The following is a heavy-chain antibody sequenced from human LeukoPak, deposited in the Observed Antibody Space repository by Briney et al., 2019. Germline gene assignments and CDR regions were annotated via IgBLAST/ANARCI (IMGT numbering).Heavy chain of an antibody. CDR2: IRYDGSDK. V-gene: IGHV3-30*02. CDR3: AKDLPITMILGYAFDI. D-gene: IGHD3-22*01. J-gene: IGHJ3*02. CDR1: GFTFSVYG. Sequence: PGGSLRLSCAASGFTFSVYGMHWFRQAPGKGLEWVAFIRYDGSDKYYADSVKGRFTISRDNSKNRLYLQMNSLRAEDTAVYYCAKDLPITMILGYAFDIWGQGTMVTVSS.